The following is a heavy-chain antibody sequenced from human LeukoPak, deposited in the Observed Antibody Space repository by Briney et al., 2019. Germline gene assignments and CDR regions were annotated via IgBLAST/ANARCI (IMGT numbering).Heavy chain of an antibody. Sequence: ASVKVSYKASGYTFTGNGISWVRQAPGQGLEWMGIINPSGGSTSYAQKFQGRVTMTRDTSTSTVYMELSSLRSEDTAVYYCARSVPVGRSSGYYPDYWGQGTLVTVSS. V-gene: IGHV1-46*01. CDR2: INPSGGST. CDR3: ARSVPVGRSSGYYPDY. J-gene: IGHJ4*02. CDR1: GYTFTGNG. D-gene: IGHD3-22*01.